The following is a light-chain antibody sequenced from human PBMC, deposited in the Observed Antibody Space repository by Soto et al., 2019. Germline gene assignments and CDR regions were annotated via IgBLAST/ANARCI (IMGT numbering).Light chain of an antibody. CDR3: AAWDDSLSGQVV. Sequence: QPVLTQPPSASGTPGQRVTLSCSGSSSNIGSNYVCWYQQLPGTAPKLLIYRNNQRPSGVPDRFSGSKSGTSASLAISGLRSEDEADYYCAAWDDSLSGQVVFGGGTNLTVL. V-gene: IGLV1-47*01. J-gene: IGLJ2*01. CDR2: RNN. CDR1: SSNIGSNY.